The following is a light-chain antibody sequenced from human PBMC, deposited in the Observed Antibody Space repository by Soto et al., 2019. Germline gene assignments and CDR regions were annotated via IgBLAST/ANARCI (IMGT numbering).Light chain of an antibody. Sequence: EIVMMQSPATLSVSPGERATLSCRASQSVRSNLAWYQQKPGQAPRLLIYGASTRATGIPVRLSGSGSETEFTLTISTLQSEDFAVYYCQQYNNWPPACTFGQGTKLQIK. V-gene: IGKV3-15*01. CDR3: QQYNNWPPACT. CDR2: GAS. J-gene: IGKJ2*02. CDR1: QSVRSN.